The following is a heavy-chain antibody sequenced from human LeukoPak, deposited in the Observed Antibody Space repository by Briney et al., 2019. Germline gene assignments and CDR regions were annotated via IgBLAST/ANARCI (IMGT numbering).Heavy chain of an antibody. J-gene: IGHJ6*03. Sequence: SETLSLTCTVSGGSISSSSYYWGWIRQPPGKGLEWIGSIYYSGSTYYNPSLKSRVTISVDTSKNQFSLKLSSVTAADTAVYYCARLKDIVVVVAASEYYMDVWGKGTTVTVSS. CDR2: IYYSGST. D-gene: IGHD2-15*01. CDR3: ARLKDIVVVVAASEYYMDV. V-gene: IGHV4-39*07. CDR1: GGSISSSSYY.